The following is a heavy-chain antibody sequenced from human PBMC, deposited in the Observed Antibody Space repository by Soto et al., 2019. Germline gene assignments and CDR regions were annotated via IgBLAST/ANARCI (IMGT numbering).Heavy chain of an antibody. V-gene: IGHV1-69*08. CDR2: IIPFLGVT. Sequence: QVQLVQSGAEVKKPGSSVKVSCKASGGTFSPYTVNWVRQAPGQGLEWMGRIIPFLGVTNYAQKFQARVTLTADTPTTTAYMELSGLRFEDTAVYYCARDWESTVSTWSFGAFWGRGTLVTVSS. CDR1: GGTFSPYT. J-gene: IGHJ4*02. D-gene: IGHD3-10*01. CDR3: ARDWESTVSTWSFGAF.